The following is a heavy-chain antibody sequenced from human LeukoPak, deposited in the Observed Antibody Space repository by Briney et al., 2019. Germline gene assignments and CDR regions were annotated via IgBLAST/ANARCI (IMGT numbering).Heavy chain of an antibody. D-gene: IGHD5-18*01. CDR3: AKEAYRYGYFDY. CDR1: GFTFSYYG. CDR2: ISYDGSNK. Sequence: PGGSLRLSCAASGFTFSYYGMHWVRQAPGKGLEWVAVISYDGSNKYYADSVKGRFTISRDNSQNTLYLQMYSLRAEDTAVYYCAKEAYRYGYFDYWGQGTLVTVSS. V-gene: IGHV3-30*18. J-gene: IGHJ4*02.